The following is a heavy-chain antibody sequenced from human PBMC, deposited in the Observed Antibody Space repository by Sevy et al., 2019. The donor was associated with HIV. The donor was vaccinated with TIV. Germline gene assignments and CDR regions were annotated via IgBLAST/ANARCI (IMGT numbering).Heavy chain of an antibody. J-gene: IGHJ4*02. CDR1: GFTLNSYA. V-gene: IGHV3-30*04. Sequence: GGSLRLSCAASGFTLNSYAMHWVRQTPVRGLEWMAEISYDGKDTYYADSVKGRFTISRDNSKNTLYLQMNSLRAEDTAVYYCARESIAVAGIGYYFKYWGQGTLVTVSS. CDR3: ARESIAVAGIGYYFKY. CDR2: ISYDGKDT. D-gene: IGHD6-19*01.